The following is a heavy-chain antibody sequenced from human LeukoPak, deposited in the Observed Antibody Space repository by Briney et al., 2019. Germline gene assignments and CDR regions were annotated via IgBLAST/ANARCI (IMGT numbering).Heavy chain of an antibody. CDR2: ISNSGHHV. CDR1: GFTFSSYE. Sequence: GESLRLSCAASGFTFSSYEMTWVRQAPGKGLEYFSYISNSGHHVYYADSVKGRFTISRDNAKSSLYLQVDSLRAEDTAVYYCARDQGKYSHGQLDYWGQGILVTVSA. V-gene: IGHV3-48*03. CDR3: ARDQGKYSHGQLDY. J-gene: IGHJ4*02. D-gene: IGHD5-18*01.